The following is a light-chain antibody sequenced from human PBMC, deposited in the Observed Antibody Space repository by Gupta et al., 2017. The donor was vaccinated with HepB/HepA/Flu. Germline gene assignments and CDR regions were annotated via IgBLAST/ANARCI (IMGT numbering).Light chain of an antibody. CDR3: QSYDSTLSIYV. CDR2: DKN. CDR1: SSNLGAGYA. Sequence: QSVLTQPPSVSGAPGQRVTISCTGRSSNLGAGYATHWYQQIPGTAPRLLIYDKNKRPAGVPDRFSGSKSGTSASLAIPGLLAEDEGDYYCQSYDSTLSIYVFGTGTKVTVL. V-gene: IGLV1-40*01. J-gene: IGLJ1*01.